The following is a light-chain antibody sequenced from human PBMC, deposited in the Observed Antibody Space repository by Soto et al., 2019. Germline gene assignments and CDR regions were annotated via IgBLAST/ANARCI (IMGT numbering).Light chain of an antibody. CDR1: SSNIGAGYD. J-gene: IGLJ2*01. CDR3: LSYDSSLSVL. V-gene: IGLV1-40*01. CDR2: GNS. Sequence: QSVLTQPPSVSGAPGQRVTISCTGSSSNIGAGYDVHWYHQLPGTAPKLLIHGNSNRPSGVPDRFSGSKSGTSASLAITGLQAEDEADYSCLSYDSSLSVLFGGGTKLTVL.